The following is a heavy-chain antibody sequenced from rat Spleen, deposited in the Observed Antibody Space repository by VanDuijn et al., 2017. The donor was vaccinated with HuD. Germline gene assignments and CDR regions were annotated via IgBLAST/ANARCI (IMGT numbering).Heavy chain of an antibody. Sequence: EVQLVESGGGLVQPGRSLKLSCVASGFTFNNYWMTWIRQAPGKGLEWLSSINTDGGSTYYPDSVKGRFTISRDHAKSTLYLQMNSLRSEDTASYYCARHGIYSNYGWFAYWGQGTLVTVSS. V-gene: IGHV5-31*01. CDR1: GFTFNNYW. D-gene: IGHD1-10*01. J-gene: IGHJ3*01. CDR3: ARHGIYSNYGWFAY. CDR2: INTDGGST.